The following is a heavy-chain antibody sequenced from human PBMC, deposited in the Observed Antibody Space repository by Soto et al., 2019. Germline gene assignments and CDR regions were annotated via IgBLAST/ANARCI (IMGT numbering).Heavy chain of an antibody. CDR2: INQDGSTN. CDR3: AKDRVGGTFYTPLAF. D-gene: IGHD1-7*01. J-gene: IGHJ4*02. CDR1: VFTFITYW. V-gene: IGHV3-7*01. Sequence: GWSLRLSCASSVFTFITYWMSWARQAPGKGLEWVAHINQDGSTNYHVDSVKGRFTISRDNARNSLYLNTLKPEDTAVYHCAKDRVGGTFYTPLAFWGQGTLVTVSS.